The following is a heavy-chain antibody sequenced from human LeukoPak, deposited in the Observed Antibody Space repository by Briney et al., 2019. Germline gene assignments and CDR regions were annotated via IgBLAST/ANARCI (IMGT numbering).Heavy chain of an antibody. V-gene: IGHV4-61*02. D-gene: IGHD1-20*01. Sequence: PSQTLSLTFTVSSGSISSGSYYWSWIRQPAGKGLEWIGRMYSSGSTNYNPSLQSRVTISRDTSKNQFSLNLSSVTAADTAIYYCARGIALTGSTKGDWFDPWGQGTLVTVSS. CDR1: SGSISSGSYY. CDR2: MYSSGST. J-gene: IGHJ5*02. CDR3: ARGIALTGSTKGDWFDP.